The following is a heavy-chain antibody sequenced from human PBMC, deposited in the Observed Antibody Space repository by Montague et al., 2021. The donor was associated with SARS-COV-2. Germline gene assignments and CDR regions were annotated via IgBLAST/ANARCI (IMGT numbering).Heavy chain of an antibody. CDR3: VRDTGSAQAGFDA. CDR2: TNYRSKWTS. Sequence: CAISGDSVWSNTAAWNWIRQSPSGGLEWLGRTNYRSKWTSDYATSVEGRISTDPDTSKNQFFLHLRSVTPVDTGVYYCVRDTGSAQAGFDAWGQGTLVTVSS. J-gene: IGHJ4*02. CDR1: GDSVWSNTAA. D-gene: IGHD4-17*01. V-gene: IGHV6-1*01.